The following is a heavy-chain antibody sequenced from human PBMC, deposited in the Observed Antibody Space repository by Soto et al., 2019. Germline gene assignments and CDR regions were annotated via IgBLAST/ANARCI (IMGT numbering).Heavy chain of an antibody. CDR2: IYYSGST. J-gene: IGHJ4*02. Sequence: SETLSLTCTVSGGSVSSGSYYWSWIRQPPGKGLEWIGYIYYSGSTNYNPSLKSRVTISVDTSKNQFSLKLSSVTAADTAVYYCAREEGSIFGVVDYWGQGTLVTVSS. CDR3: AREEGSIFGVVDY. V-gene: IGHV4-61*01. D-gene: IGHD3-3*01. CDR1: GGSVSSGSYY.